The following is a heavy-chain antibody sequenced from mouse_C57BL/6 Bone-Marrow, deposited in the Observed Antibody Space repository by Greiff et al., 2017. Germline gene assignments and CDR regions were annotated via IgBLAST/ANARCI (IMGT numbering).Heavy chain of an antibody. CDR2: INPNNGGT. Sequence: VQLQQSGPELVKPGASVKIPCKASGYTFTDYNMDWVKQSHGKSLEWIGEINPNNGGTIYNQKFKGKATLTVDKSSSTAYMELRSLTSEDTAVYYCARGIYYYGSSPMDDWGQGTSVTVSS. CDR3: ARGIYYYGSSPMDD. CDR1: GYTFTDYN. D-gene: IGHD1-1*01. J-gene: IGHJ4*01. V-gene: IGHV1-18*01.